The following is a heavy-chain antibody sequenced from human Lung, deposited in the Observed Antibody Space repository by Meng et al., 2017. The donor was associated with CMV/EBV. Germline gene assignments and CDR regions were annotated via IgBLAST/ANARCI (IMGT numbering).Heavy chain of an antibody. J-gene: IGHJ1*01. CDR2: ITPISATV. Sequence: SSMMFCSASGGTFNSYVTYWVRQAPGRGLVWMGEITPISATVNYAQRFQGRVTLTTDESTNTTYMEFTGLRADDTAVYFCAGWSIRIQHWGQGTLVTVSS. CDR3: AGWSIRIQH. CDR1: GGTFNSYV. D-gene: IGHD2-8*02. V-gene: IGHV1-69*05.